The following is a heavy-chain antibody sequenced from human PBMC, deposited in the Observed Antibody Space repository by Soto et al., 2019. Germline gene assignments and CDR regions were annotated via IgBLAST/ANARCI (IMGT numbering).Heavy chain of an antibody. CDR1: GFTFSSYS. D-gene: IGHD3-9*01. J-gene: IGHJ3*02. V-gene: IGHV3-21*01. CDR3: ARGFRLGNAFDI. CDR2: ISSSSSYI. Sequence: EVQLVESGGGLVKPGGSLRLSCAASGFTFSSYSMNWVRQAPGKGLEWVSSISSSSSYIYYADSVKGRFTISRDNAKNSLYLQMNSLRAEDTAVYYCARGFRLGNAFDIWGQGTMVTVSS.